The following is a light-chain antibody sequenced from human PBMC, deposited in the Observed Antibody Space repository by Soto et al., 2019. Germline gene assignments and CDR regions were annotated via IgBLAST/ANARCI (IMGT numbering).Light chain of an antibody. V-gene: IGLV1-40*01. J-gene: IGLJ1*01. Sequence: QSVLTQPPSVTGAPGQRVTISCTGSSSNLGAGYDVHWYQLLPGTAPKLLIYGNRNRPSGVPDRFSGSKSGTSASLAITGLQAEDEADYYCQAYDNSLGVCYVLGNGTKVTVL. CDR2: GNR. CDR3: QAYDNSLGVCYV. CDR1: SSNLGAGYD.